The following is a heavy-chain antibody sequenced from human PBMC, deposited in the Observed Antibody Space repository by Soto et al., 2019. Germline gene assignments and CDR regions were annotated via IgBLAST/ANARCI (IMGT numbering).Heavy chain of an antibody. J-gene: IGHJ4*02. CDR1: GFTFSDHY. CDR2: TRNKANSYTT. Sequence: VQLVESGGGLVQPGGSLRLSCAASGFTFSDHYMDWVRQAPGKGLEWVGRTRNKANSYTTEYAASVKDRFTISRDDSKNSLYLQVNSLKPEDTAVYYCARVEGSYYLAYWGQGTLVTVSS. D-gene: IGHD1-26*01. CDR3: ARVEGSYYLAY. V-gene: IGHV3-72*01.